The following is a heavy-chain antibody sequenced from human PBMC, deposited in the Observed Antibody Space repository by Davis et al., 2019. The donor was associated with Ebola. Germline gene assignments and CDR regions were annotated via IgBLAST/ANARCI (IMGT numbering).Heavy chain of an antibody. CDR3: ARGRGSSWSRAGRFDY. V-gene: IGHV4-59*01. Sequence: SETLSLTCAVYGGSFSGYYWSWIRQPPGQGLEWIGYIYYSGSTNYNPSLKSRVTISVDTSKNQFSLKLSSVTAADTAVYYCARGRGSSWSRAGRFDYWGQGTLVTVSS. CDR1: GGSFSGYY. D-gene: IGHD6-13*01. J-gene: IGHJ4*02. CDR2: IYYSGST.